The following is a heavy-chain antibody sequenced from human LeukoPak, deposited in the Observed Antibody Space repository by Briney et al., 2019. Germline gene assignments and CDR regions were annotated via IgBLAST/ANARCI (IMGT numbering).Heavy chain of an antibody. CDR1: GYTFTGYY. CDR3: AREYSSSWYNGAFDI. J-gene: IGHJ3*02. V-gene: IGHV1-2*06. D-gene: IGHD6-13*01. CDR2: INPNSGGT. Sequence: ASVKVSCKASGYTFTGYYMHWVRRAPGQGLEWMGRINPNSGGTNYAQKFQGRVTMTRDTSISTAYMELSRLRSDDTAVYYCAREYSSSWYNGAFDIWGQGTMVTVSS.